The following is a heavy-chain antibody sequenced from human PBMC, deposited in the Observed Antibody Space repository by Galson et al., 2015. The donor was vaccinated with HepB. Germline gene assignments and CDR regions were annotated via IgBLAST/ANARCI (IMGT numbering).Heavy chain of an antibody. CDR3: AHSHRIGYDSSGYYSY. J-gene: IGHJ4*02. V-gene: IGHV2-5*01. D-gene: IGHD3-22*01. Sequence: PALVKPTQTLTLPCTFSGFSLSTSGAGVAWVRQPPGKVLEWLALLYWHDDNHYSPFLKSRLTITKDTSKNQVVLTMTTMDPVDTATYYCAHSHRIGYDSSGYYSYWGQGILVTVSS. CDR2: LYWHDDN. CDR1: GFSLSTSGAG.